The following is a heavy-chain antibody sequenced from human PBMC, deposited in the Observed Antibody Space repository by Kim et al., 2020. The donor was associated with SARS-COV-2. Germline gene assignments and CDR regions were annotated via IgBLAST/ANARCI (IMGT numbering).Heavy chain of an antibody. CDR1: GFTFSSYG. J-gene: IGHJ2*01. D-gene: IGHD6-19*01. CDR3: ATSIAVAGSYWYFDL. Sequence: GGSLILSCAASGFTFSSYGMHWVRQAPGKGLEWVAVIWYDGSNKYYADSVKGRFTIPRDNSKNTLYLQMNSLRAEDTAVYYCATSIAVAGSYWYFDLWGRGTLVTVSS. V-gene: IGHV3-33*01. CDR2: IWYDGSNK.